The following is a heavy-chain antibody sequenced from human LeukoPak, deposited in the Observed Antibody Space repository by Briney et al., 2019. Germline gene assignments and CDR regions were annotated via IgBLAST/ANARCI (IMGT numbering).Heavy chain of an antibody. CDR3: AREERYGDYVAY. V-gene: IGHV3-30*02. Sequence: GGSLRLSCAASEFTFSSFGMYWLRQAPRKGLEWVTFIRYDGTNKYYADSVKGRFTISRDNSKNTLYLQMNSLRAEDTAVYYCAREERYGDYVAYWGQGTLATVSS. CDR1: EFTFSSFG. CDR2: IRYDGTNK. J-gene: IGHJ4*02. D-gene: IGHD4-17*01.